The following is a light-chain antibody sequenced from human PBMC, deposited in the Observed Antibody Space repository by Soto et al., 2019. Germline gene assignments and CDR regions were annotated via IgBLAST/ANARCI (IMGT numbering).Light chain of an antibody. V-gene: IGKV3D-20*02. J-gene: IGKJ4*01. CDR3: QQRSNWPLT. Sequence: EILLTQSPSTLSLSPGEGVTLSCRASQSVTVNSLAWYQQKPGQAPRLLIYAASTRAAAVPDRFTGSGSGTDFALTISSLEPEDFAVYYCQQRSNWPLTFGGGTKVEIK. CDR1: QSVTVNS. CDR2: AAS.